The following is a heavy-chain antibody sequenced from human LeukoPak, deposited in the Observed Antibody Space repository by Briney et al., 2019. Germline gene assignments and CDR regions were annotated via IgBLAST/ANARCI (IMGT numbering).Heavy chain of an antibody. CDR3: AKDLRTYGSGIYRLPTVIFDY. J-gene: IGHJ4*02. Sequence: PGGSLRLSCAASGFTFSNYAMSWVRQAPGKGLEWVSSIIGSGGDTYYADSVKGRFTISRDNSKNTLYLQMNSLRAEDTAVYYCAKDLRTYGSGIYRLPTVIFDYWGQGTLATVSS. D-gene: IGHD3-10*01. CDR2: IIGSGGDT. V-gene: IGHV3-23*01. CDR1: GFTFSNYA.